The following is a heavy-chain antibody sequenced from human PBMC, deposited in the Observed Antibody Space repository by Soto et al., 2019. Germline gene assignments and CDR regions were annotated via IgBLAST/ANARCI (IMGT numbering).Heavy chain of an antibody. CDR3: APLSVSLSGPYGIHV. D-gene: IGHD2-15*01. CDR2: IYYSGLT. J-gene: IGHJ6*02. CDR1: GGSISSSSYY. Sequence: SETLSLTCTVSGGSISSSSYYWGWIRQPPGKGLEWIGSIYYSGLTYYNPSLKSRVTLSVDTSKNQFSVRLNSVTAADTAVYYCAPLSVSLSGPYGIHVWGQGTTVTVSS. V-gene: IGHV4-39*01.